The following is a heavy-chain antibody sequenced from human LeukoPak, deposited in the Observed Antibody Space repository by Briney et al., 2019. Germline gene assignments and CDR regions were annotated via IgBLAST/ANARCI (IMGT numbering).Heavy chain of an antibody. CDR2: INPDNGNT. CDR1: GYTFTSYG. J-gene: IGHJ5*02. CDR3: ARGAGITGTPYNWFDP. V-gene: IGHV1-18*01. Sequence: GASVKVSCKASGYTFTSYGISWVRQAPGQRLEWMGWINPDNGNTKYSQKLQGRVTFTRDTSVSTAYMELSSLRSEDTAVYYCARGAGITGTPYNWFDPWGQGTLVTVSS. D-gene: IGHD1-7*01.